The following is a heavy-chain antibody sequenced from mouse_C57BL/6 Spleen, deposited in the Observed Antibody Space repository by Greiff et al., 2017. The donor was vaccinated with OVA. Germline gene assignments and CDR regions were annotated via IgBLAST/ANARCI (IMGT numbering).Heavy chain of an antibody. CDR2: IDPSDSYT. CDR1: GYTFTSYW. D-gene: IGHD1-1*01. J-gene: IGHJ2*01. CDR3: ARSWDYGSSYGGYFDY. V-gene: IGHV1-69*01. Sequence: VQLQQPGAELVMPGASVKLSCKASGYTFTSYWMHWVKQRPGQGLEWIGEIDPSDSYTNYNQKFKGKSTLTVDKSSSTAYMQLSSLTSEDSAVYYCARSWDYGSSYGGYFDYWGQGTTLTVSS.